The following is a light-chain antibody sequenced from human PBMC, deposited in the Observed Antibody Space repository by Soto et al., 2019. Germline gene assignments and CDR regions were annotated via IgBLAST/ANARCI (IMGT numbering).Light chain of an antibody. J-gene: IGLJ2*01. Sequence: QSALTQPASVSGSPGQSITISCTGTSSDVGGYNLVSWYQQHPGKAPKLMIYEVSNRPSGVSNRFSGSKSGNTASLTISGLQAEDEADYYCASYTTSGTVLFGGGTKLTVL. CDR1: SSDVGGYNL. V-gene: IGLV2-14*01. CDR3: ASYTTSGTVL. CDR2: EVS.